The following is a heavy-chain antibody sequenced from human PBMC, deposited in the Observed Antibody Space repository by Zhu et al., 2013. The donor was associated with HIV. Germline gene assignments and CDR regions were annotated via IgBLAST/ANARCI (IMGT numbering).Heavy chain of an antibody. V-gene: IGHV1-2*02. D-gene: IGHD1-26*01. Sequence: QVQLVQSGAEMRSPGTSVKVSCNTSGYTFKDYYIHWVRQAPGQGLEWMGWVNPYNGKAVYAKRFQARITMTTDTSTTTASMELSGLTSDDTAVYYCARGAAVGFCTTGTCTNDMDVWGQGTTVTVSS. CDR1: GYTFKDYY. CDR3: ARGAAVGFCTTGTCTNDMDV. CDR2: VNPYNGKA. J-gene: IGHJ6*02.